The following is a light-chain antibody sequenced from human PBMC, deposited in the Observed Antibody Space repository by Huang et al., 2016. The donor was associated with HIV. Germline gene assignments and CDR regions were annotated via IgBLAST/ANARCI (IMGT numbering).Light chain of an antibody. CDR3: HQYNDWPIT. CDR2: GES. CDR1: QSVSSN. Sequence: EIVMTQSPATLSVSPVGRATLSCRASQSVSSNLAWYQQKPGQAPRLLIYGESTRATGVPARFRGSGSGTEFTLTISDLQSEDFAVYYCHQYNDWPITFGPGTKVDIK. J-gene: IGKJ3*01. V-gene: IGKV3-15*01.